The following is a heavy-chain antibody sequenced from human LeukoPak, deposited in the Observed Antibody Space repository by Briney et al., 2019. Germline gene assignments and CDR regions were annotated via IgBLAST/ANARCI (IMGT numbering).Heavy chain of an antibody. J-gene: IGHJ4*02. CDR1: GFTFSSYG. V-gene: IGHV3-7*01. CDR3: ARDGSYGGFDY. D-gene: IGHD5-18*01. CDR2: MKQDGREK. Sequence: PGGSLSLSCAASGFTFSSYGMHWVRQAPGTGLEWVANMKQDGREKYYVDSVKGRFTISRDNAKNSLYLQMNSLRAEDTAVYYCARDGSYGGFDYWGQGTLVTVSS.